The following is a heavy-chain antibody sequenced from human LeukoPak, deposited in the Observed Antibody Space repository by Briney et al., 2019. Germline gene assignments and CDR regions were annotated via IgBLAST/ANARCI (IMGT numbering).Heavy chain of an antibody. V-gene: IGHV3-23*01. D-gene: IGHD2-8*02. CDR2: ISDSGGST. Sequence: GGSLRLSCAASAFTFSTYAMSWVRQAPGKGLDWVSAISDSGGSTYYADSVKGRFTISRDNSKNTLYLQMNSLRVEDTAIYYCATHYWPAETTEDWGQGTLVAVSS. J-gene: IGHJ4*02. CDR3: ATHYWPAETTED. CDR1: AFTFSTYA.